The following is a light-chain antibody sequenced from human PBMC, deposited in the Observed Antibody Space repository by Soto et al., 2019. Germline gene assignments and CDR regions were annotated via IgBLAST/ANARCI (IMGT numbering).Light chain of an antibody. V-gene: IGKV1-5*03. J-gene: IGKJ1*01. CDR3: QQYAGYSRT. Sequence: VQMTQSPSTLSASLGDRVTITCRASQSINNWFAWYQQRPGKAPKLLIYKASTLETGVPSSFSGSGSGTEFTLTITGLQPDDFATYYCQQYAGYSRTFGQGTKVDIK. CDR1: QSINNW. CDR2: KAS.